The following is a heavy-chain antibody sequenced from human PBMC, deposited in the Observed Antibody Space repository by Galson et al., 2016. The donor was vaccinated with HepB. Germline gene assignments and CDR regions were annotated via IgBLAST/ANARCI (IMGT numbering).Heavy chain of an antibody. Sequence: SETLSLTCTVSNGPMNTNYWSWIRLPAGKGLEWIGRIYIGGGFKYNPSLQSRVTMSVDTSKNQFSLQLTSVTAADTAVYYCATYDALGAPDKDWGQGTLVTVST. V-gene: IGHV4-4*07. J-gene: IGHJ4*02. CDR2: IYIGGGF. CDR1: NGPMNTNY. CDR3: ATYDALGAPDKD. D-gene: IGHD3-16*01.